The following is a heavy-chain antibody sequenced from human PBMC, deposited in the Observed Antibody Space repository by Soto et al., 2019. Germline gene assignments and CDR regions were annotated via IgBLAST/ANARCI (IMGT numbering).Heavy chain of an antibody. J-gene: IGHJ5*02. CDR2: ISSSSSYI. V-gene: IGHV3-21*01. Sequence: GGSLRLSCAASGFTFSSYSMNWVRQAPGKGLEWGSSISSSSSYIYYADSVKGRFTISRDNAKNSLYLQMNSLRAEDTAVYYCARDQAAAARYWFDPWGQGTLVTVSS. CDR1: GFTFSSYS. CDR3: ARDQAAAARYWFDP. D-gene: IGHD6-13*01.